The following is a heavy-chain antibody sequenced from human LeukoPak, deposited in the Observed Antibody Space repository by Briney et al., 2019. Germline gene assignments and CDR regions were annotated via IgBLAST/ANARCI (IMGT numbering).Heavy chain of an antibody. CDR1: GDSISSNY. CDR2: MYNSGST. V-gene: IGHV4-59*01. CDR3: ARGAGRCGGDCYSSDS. J-gene: IGHJ4*02. D-gene: IGHD2-21*02. Sequence: SETLSLTCSVSGDSISSNYWSWIRQPPGKGLEWIGYMYNSGSTNYNPSLKSRVTISVDTSKNQFSLMLSPVTAADTAVYFCARGAGRCGGDCYSSDSWGQGTLVTVSS.